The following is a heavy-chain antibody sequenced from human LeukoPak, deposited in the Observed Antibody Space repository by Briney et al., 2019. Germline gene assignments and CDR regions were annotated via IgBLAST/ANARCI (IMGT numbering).Heavy chain of an antibody. Sequence: ASVKVSCKASGYTFTGYYMHWVRQAPGQGLEWMGWINPNSGGTNYAQKFQGRVTMTRDTSISTAYMELNRLRSDDTAVYYCAREYYYDSSGSLHDAFDIWGQGTMVTVSS. V-gene: IGHV1-2*02. CDR3: AREYYYDSSGSLHDAFDI. CDR1: GYTFTGYY. CDR2: INPNSGGT. J-gene: IGHJ3*02. D-gene: IGHD3-22*01.